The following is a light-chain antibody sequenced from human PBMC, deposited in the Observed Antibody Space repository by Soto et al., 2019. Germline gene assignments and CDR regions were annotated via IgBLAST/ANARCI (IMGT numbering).Light chain of an antibody. V-gene: IGLV2-14*01. CDR2: AVS. CDR3: SSYTSSSTRCL. J-gene: IGLJ2*01. Sequence: QSVLTQPASVSGSPGQSLTISCTGSSSDVGSYNYVSWYQQHPGKAPKLIIYAVSNRPSGVSDRFSGSKSGNTASLTISGLQAEDEADYYCSSYTSSSTRCLFGGGTKVTVL. CDR1: SSDVGSYNY.